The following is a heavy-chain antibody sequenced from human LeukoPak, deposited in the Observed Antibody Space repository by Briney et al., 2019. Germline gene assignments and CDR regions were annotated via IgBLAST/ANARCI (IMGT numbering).Heavy chain of an antibody. CDR2: INPNDGST. Sequence: ASVEVSCKASGYTFTNYYMHWVRQAPGQGLEWMGIINPNDGSTSYAQKFQGRVTMTRDTSTSTVYMELSSLRSEDTAVRYCARSAIIQGYYFDYWGQGTLVTVSS. V-gene: IGHV1-46*01. J-gene: IGHJ4*02. CDR1: GYTFTNYY. CDR3: ARSAIIQGYYFDY. D-gene: IGHD5-18*01.